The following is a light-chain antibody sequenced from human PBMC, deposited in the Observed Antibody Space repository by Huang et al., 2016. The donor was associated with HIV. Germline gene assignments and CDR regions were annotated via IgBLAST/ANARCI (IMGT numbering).Light chain of an antibody. Sequence: EIVLTHSPATLSLSPGERATRSCRASQSVSSYLAWYQQKPGQAPRLLIYDASNRATGIPTRFSGSGSGTDFTLTISSLESEDFAVYYCQQRSNWPPTFGQGTTVEIK. V-gene: IGKV3-11*01. CDR3: QQRSNWPPT. CDR2: DAS. J-gene: IGKJ1*01. CDR1: QSVSSY.